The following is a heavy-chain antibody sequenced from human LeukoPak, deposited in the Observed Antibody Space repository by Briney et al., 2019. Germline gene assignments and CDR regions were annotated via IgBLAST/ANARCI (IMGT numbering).Heavy chain of an antibody. V-gene: IGHV1-18*01. D-gene: IGHD6-13*01. Sequence: ASVKVSCEASGYTFTTYGISWVRQAPGQGLEWMAWISAYNGNTNYAQNLQGRFTMTTDTSTTTAYMELRSLRSEDTAVYYCARAPRIAAAVFDYWGQGTLVTVSS. CDR1: GYTFTTYG. CDR2: ISAYNGNT. J-gene: IGHJ4*02. CDR3: ARAPRIAAAVFDY.